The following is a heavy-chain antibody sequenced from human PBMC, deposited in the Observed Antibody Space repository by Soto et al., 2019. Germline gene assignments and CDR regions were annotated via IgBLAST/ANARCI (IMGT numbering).Heavy chain of an antibody. CDR2: IIPIFGTA. D-gene: IGHD4-17*01. J-gene: IGHJ5*02. V-gene: IGHV1-69*13. CDR1: GYSLSGHA. Sequence: SVKRSCKAAGYSLSGHASGWGLQKHGQGLEWMGGIIPIFGTANYAQKFQGRVTITADESTSTAYMELSSLRSEDTAVYYCARDLSTTVTPLGFDPWGQGTLVTSPQ. CDR3: ARDLSTTVTPLGFDP.